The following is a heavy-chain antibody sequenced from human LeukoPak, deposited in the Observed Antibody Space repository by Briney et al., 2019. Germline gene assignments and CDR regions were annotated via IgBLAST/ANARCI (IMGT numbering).Heavy chain of an antibody. V-gene: IGHV4-61*01. D-gene: IGHD1-14*01. CDR2: IYYSGST. CDR3: ARVFLRNPYYYYYMDV. CDR1: GGSISSSSYY. Sequence: SETLSLTCTVSGGSISSSSYYWSWIRQPPGKGLEWIGYIYYSGSTNYNPSLKSRVTISVDTSKNQFSLKLSSVTAADTAVYYCARVFLRNPYYYYYMDVWGKGTTVTVSS. J-gene: IGHJ6*03.